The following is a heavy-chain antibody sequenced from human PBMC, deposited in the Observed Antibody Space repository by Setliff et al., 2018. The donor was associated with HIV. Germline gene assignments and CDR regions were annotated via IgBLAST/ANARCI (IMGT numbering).Heavy chain of an antibody. CDR3: ARYGGYCSSTSCPPSSYYYYYMDV. Sequence: SVKVSCKASGYTFIDYFMHWVRQAPGQGLEWMGGIIPILGIANYAQKFQGRVTITTDESTSTAYMELSSLRSEDTAVYYCARYGGYCSSTSCPPSSYYYYYMDVWGKGTTVTVSS. J-gene: IGHJ6*03. CDR1: GYTFIDYF. V-gene: IGHV1-69*10. D-gene: IGHD2-2*01. CDR2: IIPILGIA.